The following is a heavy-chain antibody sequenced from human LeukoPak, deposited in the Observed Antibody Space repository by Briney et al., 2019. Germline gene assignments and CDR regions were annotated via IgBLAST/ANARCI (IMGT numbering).Heavy chain of an antibody. J-gene: IGHJ3*02. V-gene: IGHV3-48*04. CDR3: AGWTGIAARQRQAVI. CDR2: ISGSGSAI. CDR1: GFTFSNAW. D-gene: IGHD6-6*01. Sequence: PGGSLRLSCAASGFTFSNAWMNWVRQAPGKGLEWVSFISGSGSAIYYADSVKGRFTLSRDNAKNSLYLQMNSLRAEDTAVYYCAGWTGIAARQRQAVIWGQGTMVTVSS.